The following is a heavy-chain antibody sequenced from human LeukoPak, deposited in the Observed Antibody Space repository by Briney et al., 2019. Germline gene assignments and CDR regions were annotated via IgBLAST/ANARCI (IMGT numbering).Heavy chain of an antibody. CDR1: GGSISSYY. J-gene: IGHJ4*02. V-gene: IGHV4-59*12. Sequence: SETLTLTCTVSGGSISSYYWSWIRQPPGKGLEWIGYIYYSGSTNYNPSLKSRVTISVDRSKNQFSLKLSSVTAADTAVYYCARGRGLYYYDSSGYHFDYWGQGTLVTVSS. D-gene: IGHD3-22*01. CDR2: IYYSGST. CDR3: ARGRGLYYYDSSGYHFDY.